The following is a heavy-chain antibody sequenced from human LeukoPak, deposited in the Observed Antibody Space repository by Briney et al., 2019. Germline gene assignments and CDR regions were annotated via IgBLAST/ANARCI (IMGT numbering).Heavy chain of an antibody. Sequence: SETLSLTCAASGYSISSGHYWAWVRQPPGKGLEWIGSIYHSGNTYYNPSLKSRVSISVDTSKNQFSLKLTSMTAADTAVYYCARDLRYYFDSSGYFYLGFDYWGQGTLVTVSS. CDR2: IYHSGNT. D-gene: IGHD3-22*01. J-gene: IGHJ4*02. CDR3: ARDLRYYFDSSGYFYLGFDY. V-gene: IGHV4-38-2*02. CDR1: GYSISSGHY.